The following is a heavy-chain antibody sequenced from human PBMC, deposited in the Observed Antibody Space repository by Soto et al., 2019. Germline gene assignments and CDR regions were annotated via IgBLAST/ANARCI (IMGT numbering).Heavy chain of an antibody. V-gene: IGHV4-59*01. CDR2: IYYSGST. Sequence: QVQLQESGPGLVKPSETLSLTCTVSGGSISSYYWSWIRQPPGKGLEWIGYIYYSGSTNYNPSLKSRVTISVDTSKNPFSLKLSSVTAADTAVYYCARDLEGELAGGGYFDYWGQGTLVTVSS. CDR1: GGSISSYY. CDR3: ARDLEGELAGGGYFDY. J-gene: IGHJ4*02. D-gene: IGHD3-3*01.